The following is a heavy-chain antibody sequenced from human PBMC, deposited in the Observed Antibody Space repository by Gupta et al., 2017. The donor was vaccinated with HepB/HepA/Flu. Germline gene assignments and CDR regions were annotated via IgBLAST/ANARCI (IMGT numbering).Heavy chain of an antibody. CDR1: GFTFSSYG. Sequence: QVQLVESGGGVVQPGRSLRLSCAASGFTFSSYGMHWVRQAPGKGLEWVAVISYDGSNKYYADSVKGRFTISRDNSKNTLYLQMNSLRAEDTAVYYCAKGVTTGRFYYYYGMDVWGQGTTVTVSS. CDR3: AKGVTTGRFYYYYGMDV. D-gene: IGHD4-11*01. V-gene: IGHV3-30*18. J-gene: IGHJ6*02. CDR2: ISYDGSNK.